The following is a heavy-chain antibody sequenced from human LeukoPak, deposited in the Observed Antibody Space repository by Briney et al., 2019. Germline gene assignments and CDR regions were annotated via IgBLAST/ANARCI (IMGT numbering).Heavy chain of an antibody. Sequence: SGTLSLTCAVSGGSISSSNWWSWVRQPPGKGLEWIGEIYHSGSTNYNPSLKSRVTISVDTSKNQFSLKLSSVTAADTAVYYCARHSLYSSSWYRGWFDPWGQGTLVTVSS. CDR1: GGSISSSNW. J-gene: IGHJ5*02. CDR2: IYHSGST. V-gene: IGHV4-4*02. CDR3: ARHSLYSSSWYRGWFDP. D-gene: IGHD6-13*01.